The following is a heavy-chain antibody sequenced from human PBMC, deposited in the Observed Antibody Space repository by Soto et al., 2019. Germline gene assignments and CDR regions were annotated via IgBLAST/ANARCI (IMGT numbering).Heavy chain of an antibody. CDR1: GFTFSSYS. D-gene: IGHD3-22*01. CDR2: ISSSSSTI. V-gene: IGHV3-48*02. Sequence: GGSLRLSCAASGFTFSSYSMNWVRQAPGKGLEWVSYISSSSSTIYYADSVKGRFTISRNNAKNSLYLQMNSLRDEDTAVYYCAREPYYYDSSGYDPYGMDVWGQGTTVTVSS. CDR3: AREPYYYDSSGYDPYGMDV. J-gene: IGHJ6*02.